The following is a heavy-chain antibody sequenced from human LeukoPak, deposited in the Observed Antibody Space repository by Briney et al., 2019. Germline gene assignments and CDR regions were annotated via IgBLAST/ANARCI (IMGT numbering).Heavy chain of an antibody. Sequence: ASVKVSCKASGYTFTSYYMHWVRQAPGQGLEWMGRINPNSGGTNYAQKFQGRVTMTRDTSISTAYMELSRLRSDDTAVYYCARPSIPHYYGSGSNLFDYWGQGTLVTVSS. D-gene: IGHD3-10*01. CDR3: ARPSIPHYYGSGSNLFDY. CDR1: GYTFTSYY. V-gene: IGHV1-2*06. J-gene: IGHJ4*02. CDR2: INPNSGGT.